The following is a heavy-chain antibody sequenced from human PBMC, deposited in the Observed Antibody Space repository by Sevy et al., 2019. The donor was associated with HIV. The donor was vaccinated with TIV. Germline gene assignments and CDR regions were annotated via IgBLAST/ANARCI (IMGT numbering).Heavy chain of an antibody. J-gene: IGHJ4*02. V-gene: IGHV1-3*01. CDR3: ARDYFGSGTFYNGNFFDY. Sequence: ASLKVSCKASGYTFTSYAFHWVRQAPGQRLEWMGWINAGNGNTKYSEKFQGRVTITRDTSASTAYMELSSLRSEDTAVYYCARDYFGSGTFYNGNFFDYWGQGTLVTVSS. D-gene: IGHD3-10*01. CDR1: GYTFTSYA. CDR2: INAGNGNT.